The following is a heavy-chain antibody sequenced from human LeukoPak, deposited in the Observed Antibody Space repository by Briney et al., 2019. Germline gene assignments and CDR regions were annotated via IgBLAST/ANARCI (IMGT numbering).Heavy chain of an antibody. V-gene: IGHV3-20*04. CDR1: GFMFDDYG. Sequence: GGSLRLSCVASGFMFDDYGMSWVRQVPGKGLEWVSGIDWNGDSTGYADSVKGRFTISRDNAKNSLYLQMNSLRAEDTALYYCAKDMREGIAAAGFDYWGQGTLVTVSS. J-gene: IGHJ4*02. CDR3: AKDMREGIAAAGFDY. CDR2: IDWNGDST. D-gene: IGHD6-13*01.